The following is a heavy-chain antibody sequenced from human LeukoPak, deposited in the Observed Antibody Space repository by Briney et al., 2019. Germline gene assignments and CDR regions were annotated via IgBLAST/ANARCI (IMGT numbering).Heavy chain of an antibody. CDR2: INPNSGNT. CDR1: GGTFSSYA. CDR3: ARGWTWGDS. J-gene: IGHJ1*01. D-gene: IGHD3-16*01. Sequence: VASVKVSCKASGGTFSSYAISWVRQAPGQGLEWMGWINPNSGNTAYAQNFQGRVTMTRDSSRSTVYMELSSLKSEDTAVYYCARGWTWGDSWGQGSPVTVSS. V-gene: IGHV1-8*02.